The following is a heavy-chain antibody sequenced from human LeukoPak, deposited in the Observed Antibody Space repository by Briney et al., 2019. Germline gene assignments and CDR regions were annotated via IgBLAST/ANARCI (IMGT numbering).Heavy chain of an antibody. CDR2: INSDGSST. V-gene: IGHV3-23*03. CDR3: AKESPHYDY. Sequence: GGSLRLSCAASGFTFSSYAMSWVRQAPGKGLVWVSRINSDGSSTYYADSVKGRFTISRDNSKNTLYLQMNSLRAEDTAVYYCAKESPHYDYWGQGTLVTVSS. J-gene: IGHJ4*02. CDR1: GFTFSSYA.